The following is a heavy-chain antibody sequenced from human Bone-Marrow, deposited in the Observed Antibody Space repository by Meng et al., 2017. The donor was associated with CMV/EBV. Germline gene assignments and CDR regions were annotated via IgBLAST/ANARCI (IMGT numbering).Heavy chain of an antibody. CDR3: ARVYRWQLVAVDAFDI. CDR2: IYYSGST. V-gene: IGHV4-59*01. J-gene: IGHJ3*02. CDR1: GGSISSYY. Sequence: SETLSLTCTVSGGSISSYYWSWVRQPPGKGLEWFGYIYYSGSTNYNPSLKSRVTISVDTSKNQFSLKLSSVTAADTAVYYCARVYRWQLVAVDAFDIWGQGTMVTVSS. D-gene: IGHD6-6*01.